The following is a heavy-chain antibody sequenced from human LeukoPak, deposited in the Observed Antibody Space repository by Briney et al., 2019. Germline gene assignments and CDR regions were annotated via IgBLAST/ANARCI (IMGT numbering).Heavy chain of an antibody. Sequence: PGGSLRLSCAASGFTFSSYAMSWVRQAPGKGLEWVSAISGSGGSTYYADSVKGRFTISRDNSKNTLYLQMNSLRAEDTAVYYCAKGEAVEWLLSGWFDPWGQGTLVTVSS. V-gene: IGHV3-23*01. CDR1: GFTFSSYA. CDR3: AKGEAVEWLLSGWFDP. J-gene: IGHJ5*02. D-gene: IGHD3-3*01. CDR2: ISGSGGST.